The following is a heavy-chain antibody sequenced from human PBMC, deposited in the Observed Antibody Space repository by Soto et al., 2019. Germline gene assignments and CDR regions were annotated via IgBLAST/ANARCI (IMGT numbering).Heavy chain of an antibody. CDR1: GGSISSGGYY. Sequence: PSETLSLTCTVSGGSISSGGYYWSWIRQHPGKGLEWTGYIYYSGSTYYNPSLKSRVTISVDTSKNQFSLKLSSVTAADTAVYYCARDLGMVRGVPTYYFDYWGQGTLVTVSS. D-gene: IGHD3-10*01. J-gene: IGHJ4*02. CDR3: ARDLGMVRGVPTYYFDY. CDR2: IYYSGST. V-gene: IGHV4-31*03.